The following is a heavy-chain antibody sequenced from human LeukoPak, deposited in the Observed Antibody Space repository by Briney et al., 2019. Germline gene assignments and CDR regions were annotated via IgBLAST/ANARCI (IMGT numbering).Heavy chain of an antibody. CDR2: INPNSGGT. CDR1: GYIFPDYY. CDR3: ARDGGYCSSGTVCYSRAEYYYYGMDV. V-gene: IGHV1-2*06. D-gene: IGHD2-2*01. J-gene: IGHJ6*02. Sequence: ASVKVSCKGSGYIFPDYYIYWVRQAPGQGLEWMGRINPNSGGTNYAQKFQGRVTVTRDTSISTVYMELSRLRSDDTAVYYCARDGGYCSSGTVCYSRAEYYYYGMDVWGQGTTVTVS.